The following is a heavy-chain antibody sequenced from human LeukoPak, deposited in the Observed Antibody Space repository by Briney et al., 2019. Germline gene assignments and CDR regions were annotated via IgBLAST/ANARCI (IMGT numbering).Heavy chain of an antibody. CDR1: GFTFSSYS. J-gene: IGHJ3*02. CDR2: ISSSSSYI. D-gene: IGHD4-11*01. CDR3: ARIHSNYPFDI. V-gene: IGHV3-21*01. Sequence: GGSLRLSCAASGFTFSSYSMNWVRQAPGKGLEWVSSISSSSSYIYYADSVKGRFTISRDNAKNSLYLQMNSLRAEDTAVHYCARIHSNYPFDIWGQGTMVTVSS.